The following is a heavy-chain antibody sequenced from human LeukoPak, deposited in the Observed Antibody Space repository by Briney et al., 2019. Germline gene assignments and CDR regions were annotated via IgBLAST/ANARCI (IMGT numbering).Heavy chain of an antibody. Sequence: ASVKVSCKASGGTFSSYAISWVRQAPGQGLEWMGGIIPIFGTANYAQKFQGRVTITADESTSTAYMELSSLRSEDTAVYYCAREGYYYDSSGESDGAFDIWGQGTMVTVSS. V-gene: IGHV1-69*13. CDR1: GGTFSSYA. CDR3: AREGYYYDSSGESDGAFDI. J-gene: IGHJ3*02. CDR2: IIPIFGTA. D-gene: IGHD3-22*01.